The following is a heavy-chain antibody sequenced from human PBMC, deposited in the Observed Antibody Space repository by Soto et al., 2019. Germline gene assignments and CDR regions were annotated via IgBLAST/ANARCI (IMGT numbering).Heavy chain of an antibody. CDR1: GLTFSSYS. Sequence: GGSLRHSCAASGLTFSSYSMNWVRQAPGKGLEWVSYISSSSSTIYYADSVKGRFTISRDNAKNSLYLQMNSLRAEDTAVYYCARDPALYYDFWSGQYGMDVWGQGTTVTVSS. D-gene: IGHD3-3*01. CDR3: ARDPALYYDFWSGQYGMDV. CDR2: ISSSSSTI. J-gene: IGHJ6*02. V-gene: IGHV3-48*01.